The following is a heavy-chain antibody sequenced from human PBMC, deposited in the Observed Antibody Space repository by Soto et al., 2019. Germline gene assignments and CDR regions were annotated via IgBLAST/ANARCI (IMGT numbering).Heavy chain of an antibody. CDR2: IIPSFGTA. V-gene: IGHV1-69*13. Sequence: SVKVSCKASGGTFSSYAISWVRQAPGQGLEWMGGIIPSFGTANYAQKFQGRVTITADESTSTAYMELSSLRSEDTAVYYCARHCGGDCWYGMDVWGQGTTVTVSS. D-gene: IGHD2-21*02. J-gene: IGHJ6*02. CDR1: GGTFSSYA. CDR3: ARHCGGDCWYGMDV.